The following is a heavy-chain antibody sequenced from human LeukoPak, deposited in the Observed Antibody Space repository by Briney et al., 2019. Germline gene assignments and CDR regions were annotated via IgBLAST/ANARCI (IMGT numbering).Heavy chain of an antibody. Sequence: ASVKVSCKASGYTFTSYGISWVRQAPGQGLEGMGWISAYNGNTNYAQKLQGRVTMTTDTSTSTAYMELRSLRSDDTAVYYCARDRTHYYGSGHQGAYYYYGMDVWGQGTTVTVSS. CDR1: GYTFTSYG. D-gene: IGHD3-10*01. CDR3: ARDRTHYYGSGHQGAYYYYGMDV. CDR2: ISAYNGNT. J-gene: IGHJ6*02. V-gene: IGHV1-18*01.